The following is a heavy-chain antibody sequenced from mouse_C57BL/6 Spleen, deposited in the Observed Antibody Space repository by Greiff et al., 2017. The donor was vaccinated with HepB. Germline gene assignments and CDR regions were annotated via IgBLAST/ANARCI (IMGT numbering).Heavy chain of an antibody. Sequence: EVHLVESGGGLVQPGGSMKLSCAASGFTFSDAWMDWVRQSPEKGLEWVAEIRNKANNHATYYAESVKGRFTISRDDSKSSVYLQMNSLRAEDTGIYYCTRRLGQGKFAYWGQGTLVTVSA. J-gene: IGHJ3*01. V-gene: IGHV6-6*01. CDR2: IRNKANNHAT. CDR3: TRRLGQGKFAY. D-gene: IGHD3-3*01. CDR1: GFTFSDAW.